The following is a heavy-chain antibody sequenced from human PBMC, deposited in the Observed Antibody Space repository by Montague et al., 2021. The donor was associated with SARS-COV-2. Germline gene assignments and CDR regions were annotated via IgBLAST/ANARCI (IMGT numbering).Heavy chain of an antibody. CDR2: TYYRSEWYS. Sequence: CAISGDSVSTNSGTWNWDRLSPSRGLEWLGRTYYRSEWYSDYSVSVKSRISINPDTSKNQFSLQLNSVTPEDTAVYYCARAERGSCGDGNCYQYFFNYWGQGTLVTGSS. D-gene: IGHD2-15*01. V-gene: IGHV6-1*01. CDR3: ARAERGSCGDGNCYQYFFNY. J-gene: IGHJ4*02. CDR1: GDSVSTNSGT.